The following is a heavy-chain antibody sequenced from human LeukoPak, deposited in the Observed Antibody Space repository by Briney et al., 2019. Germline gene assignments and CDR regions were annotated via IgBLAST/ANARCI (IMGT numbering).Heavy chain of an antibody. CDR1: GFSFSSHS. CDR2: ISSGSTSI. V-gene: IGHV3-21*06. D-gene: IGHD3-10*01. CDR3: AKVGTGNQYGSGDFDL. Sequence: TRGSLRLSCAASGFSFSSHSMNWVRQAPGKGLEGVSAISSGSTSIKQRDSVKGRFTTYRDNAKSSVYLEMSDLRVEDTAVYYCAKVGTGNQYGSGDFDLWGQGSLVTVSS. J-gene: IGHJ4*02.